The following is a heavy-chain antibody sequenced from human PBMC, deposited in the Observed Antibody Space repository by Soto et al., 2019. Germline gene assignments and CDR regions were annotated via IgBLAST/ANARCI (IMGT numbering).Heavy chain of an antibody. V-gene: IGHV3-23*01. CDR1: GFVFSTYA. D-gene: IGHD6-13*01. Sequence: EVRLLESGGGLVQPGGSLRLSCAASGFVFSTYAMIWVRQAPGKGLEWVSTISGGGTATYYADSVKGRFIISRDNSKNTLYLQMNSLRDEDAALYYCVKEGSTWYLRKAFDYWGQGTLVTVSS. CDR2: ISGGGTAT. CDR3: VKEGSTWYLRKAFDY. J-gene: IGHJ4*02.